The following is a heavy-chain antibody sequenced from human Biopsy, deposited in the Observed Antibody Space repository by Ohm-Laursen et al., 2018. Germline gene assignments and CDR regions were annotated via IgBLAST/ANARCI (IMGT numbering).Heavy chain of an antibody. CDR3: TGDSGGLGDY. Sequence: LSLTCAASGFTFSRSVMHWVRQAPGKGLMWVSRIHGDERSATYAEPVKGRFTISRDNAKNTLHLQMNSLRAEDTAVNYCTGDSGGLGDYWGQGTLVTVSS. CDR1: GFTFSRSV. J-gene: IGHJ4*02. V-gene: IGHV3-74*03. D-gene: IGHD2-8*02. CDR2: IHGDERSA.